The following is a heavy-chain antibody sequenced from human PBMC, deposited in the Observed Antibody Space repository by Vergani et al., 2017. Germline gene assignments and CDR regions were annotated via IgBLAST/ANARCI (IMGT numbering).Heavy chain of an antibody. CDR2: ISGSGGST. CDR1: GFTFSSYA. D-gene: IGHD2-15*01. CDR3: AKDRSVYCSGGSCYSGTDY. V-gene: IGHV3-23*01. Sequence: EVQLLESGGGLVQPGGSLRLSCAASGFTFSSYAMSWVRQAPGKGLEWVSAISGSGGSTYYADSVKGRFTISRDNSKNTLYLQMNSLRAEDTAVYYCAKDRSVYCSGGSCYSGTDYWGQGTLVTVSS. J-gene: IGHJ4*02.